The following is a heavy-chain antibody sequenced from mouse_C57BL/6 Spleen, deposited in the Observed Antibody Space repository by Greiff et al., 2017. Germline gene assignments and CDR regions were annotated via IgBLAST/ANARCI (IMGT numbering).Heavy chain of an antibody. V-gene: IGHV1-80*01. Sequence: VKLLESGAELVKPGASVKISCKASGYAFSSYWMNWVKQRPGKGLEWLGPIYPGDGDTNYNGKFKGKVTLTADKSSSTAYSQCTCLTSEVSAVYYCALMGTKALDYAFAYWGQGTLVTVSS. D-gene: IGHD2-3*01. CDR1: GYAFSSYW. CDR2: IYPGDGDT. J-gene: IGHJ4*01. CDR3: ALMGTKALDYAFAY.